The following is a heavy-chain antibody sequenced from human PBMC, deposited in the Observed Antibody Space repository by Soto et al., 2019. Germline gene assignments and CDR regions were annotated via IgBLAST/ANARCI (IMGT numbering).Heavy chain of an antibody. CDR2: INSGNGNT. J-gene: IGHJ4*02. V-gene: IGHV1-3*01. D-gene: IGHD3-10*01. CDR1: GYTFTNYA. CDR3: ARANYYGPFTY. Sequence: ASVKVSCKASGYTFTNYAIHWVRQAPGQRLEWMGWINSGNGNTKYSQKFQGRITITRDTSASTAYMELSSLRSEDTAVYYCARANYYGPFTYWGQGTLVTVSS.